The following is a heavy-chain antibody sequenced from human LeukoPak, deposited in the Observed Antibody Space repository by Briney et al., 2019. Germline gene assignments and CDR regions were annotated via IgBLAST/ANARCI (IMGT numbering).Heavy chain of an antibody. V-gene: IGHV1-69*04. CDR2: IIPILGIA. D-gene: IGHD6-19*01. CDR1: GGTFSSYA. CDR3: ARYKSYSSGWYEGGWFDP. J-gene: IGHJ5*02. Sequence: GASVKVSCKAYGGTFSSYAISWVRQAPGQGLEWMGRIIPILGIANYAQKFQGRVTITADKSTSTAYMELSSLRSEDTAVYYCARYKSYSSGWYEGGWFDPWGQGTLVTVSS.